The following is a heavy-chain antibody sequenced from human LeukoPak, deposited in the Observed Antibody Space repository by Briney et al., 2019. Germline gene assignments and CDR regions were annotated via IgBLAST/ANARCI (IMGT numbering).Heavy chain of an antibody. CDR3: AKDREYQLLYEFDY. D-gene: IGHD2-2*02. J-gene: IGHJ4*02. Sequence: ASVKVSCKASGYTFTSYDINWVRQATGQGLEWMGWMNPSSGNTGYAQKFQGRVTITRNTSISTAYMELSSLRAEDTAVYYCAKDREYQLLYEFDYWGQGTLVTVSS. CDR2: MNPSSGNT. CDR1: GYTFTSYD. V-gene: IGHV1-8*03.